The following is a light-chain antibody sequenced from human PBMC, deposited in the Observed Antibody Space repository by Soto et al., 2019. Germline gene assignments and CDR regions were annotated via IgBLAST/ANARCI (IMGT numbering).Light chain of an antibody. CDR1: SSDVGGYNY. V-gene: IGLV2-8*01. J-gene: IGLJ2*01. CDR3: SSYAGSNVV. CDR2: EVS. Sequence: QSALTQPPSASGSPGQSVTISCTGTSSDVGGYNYVSWYQQHPGKAPKLMIYEVSKRPSGVPDRFSGSKSDNTASLTVSGLQAEDEADYYCSSYAGSNVVFGGGTKVTVL.